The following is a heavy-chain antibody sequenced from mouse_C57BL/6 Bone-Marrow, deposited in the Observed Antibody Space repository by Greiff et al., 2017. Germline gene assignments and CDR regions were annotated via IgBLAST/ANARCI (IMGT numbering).Heavy chain of an antibody. Sequence: VKLQESGAELVKPGASVKLSCKASGYNFTEYTIHWVKQRSGQGLEWIGWFYPGSGSIKYNAKFKDKATLTADNSSSTVDMELSRLTAEDSAVYFCARHEDRLRYAMDYWGQGTSVTVSS. CDR1: GYNFTEYT. D-gene: IGHD1-1*01. CDR2: FYPGSGSI. V-gene: IGHV1-62-2*01. CDR3: ARHEDRLRYAMDY. J-gene: IGHJ4*01.